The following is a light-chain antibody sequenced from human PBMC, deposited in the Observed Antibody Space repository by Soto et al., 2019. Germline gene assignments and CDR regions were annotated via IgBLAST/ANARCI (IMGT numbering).Light chain of an antibody. CDR2: GAS. V-gene: IGKV3-20*01. CDR3: QQSGSSPPKYT. J-gene: IGKJ2*01. CDR1: QSVSSRY. Sequence: EIVLTQYPGTLSLSPGERATLSCRASQSVSSRYLAWYQQKPGQAPRHLIYGASSRATGIPDRFSGSGSGTDFTLTISRLEPEDFAVYYCQQSGSSPPKYTFGQGTKLEIK.